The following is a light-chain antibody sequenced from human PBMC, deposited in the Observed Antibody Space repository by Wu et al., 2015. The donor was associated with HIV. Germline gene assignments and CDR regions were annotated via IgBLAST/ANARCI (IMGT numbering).Light chain of an antibody. CDR2: GAS. J-gene: IGKJ2*01. CDR3: QQYNNWPPYT. Sequence: EIVLTQSLGTLSLSPGERATLSCRASQSVSSNLAWYQQKPGQTPRLLIYGASTRATGIPARFSGSGSATEFTLTISSMQPEDFAVYYCQQYNNWPPYTFGQGTKLEIK. V-gene: IGKV3-15*01. CDR1: QSVSSN.